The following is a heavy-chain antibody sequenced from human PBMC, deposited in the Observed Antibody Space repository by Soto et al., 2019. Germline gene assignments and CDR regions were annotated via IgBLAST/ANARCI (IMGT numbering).Heavy chain of an antibody. Sequence: GASVKVSCKASGYTFTSYGISWVRQAPGQGLEWMGWISAYNGNTNYAQKLQGRVTMTTDTSTSTAYMELRSLRSDDTAVYYCARGYIKLPGYYYYGMDVWGQGTTVTVSS. D-gene: IGHD5-18*01. CDR1: GYTFTSYG. CDR2: ISAYNGNT. J-gene: IGHJ6*02. CDR3: ARGYIKLPGYYYYGMDV. V-gene: IGHV1-18*01.